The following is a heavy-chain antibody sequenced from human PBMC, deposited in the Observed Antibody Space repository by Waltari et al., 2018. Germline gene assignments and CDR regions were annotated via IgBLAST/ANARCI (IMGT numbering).Heavy chain of an antibody. D-gene: IGHD4-17*01. CDR3: ASLSDTVRGEVDYYYGMDV. V-gene: IGHV1-18*01. CDR2: ISAYNGNT. Sequence: QLQLVQSGAAVKKPVASVQVSCQASGSTFTSYGISWLRQAPGQGLEWMGWISAYNGNTNYAQKLQGRVTMTTDTSTSTAYMELRSLRSDDTAVYYCASLSDTVRGEVDYYYGMDVWGQGTTVTVSS. CDR1: GSTFTSYG. J-gene: IGHJ6*02.